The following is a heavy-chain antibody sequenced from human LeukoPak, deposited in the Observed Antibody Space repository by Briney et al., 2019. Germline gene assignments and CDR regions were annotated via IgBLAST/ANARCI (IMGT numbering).Heavy chain of an antibody. Sequence: PGGSLRLSCAASGFTFSNYAMSWVRQAPGKGLEWVPGIRSSGHNTYYEDSVKGRFTISRDNSKNMLYLQMNSLRAEDTAVYYCAKYVCGGDCYDYFDCWGQGTLVTVSS. D-gene: IGHD2-21*02. CDR3: AKYVCGGDCYDYFDC. V-gene: IGHV3-23*01. CDR2: IRSSGHNT. J-gene: IGHJ4*02. CDR1: GFTFSNYA.